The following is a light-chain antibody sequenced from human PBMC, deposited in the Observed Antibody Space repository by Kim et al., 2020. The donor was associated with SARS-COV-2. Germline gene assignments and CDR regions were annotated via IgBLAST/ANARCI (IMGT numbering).Light chain of an antibody. J-gene: IGKJ3*01. Sequence: DIQMTQSPSSLSASVGDRVTITCRASQSITTYLNWYQQKPGKAPKLLIYAANSLQSGVPSRFSGSGSGTDFTLTISSLQPEDFATYYCQQSYSFPFTLGPGTKLEI. CDR1: QSITTY. CDR2: AAN. CDR3: QQSYSFPFT. V-gene: IGKV1-39*01.